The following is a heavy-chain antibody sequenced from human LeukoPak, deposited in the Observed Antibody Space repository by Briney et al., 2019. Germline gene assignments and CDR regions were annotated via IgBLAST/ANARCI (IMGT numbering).Heavy chain of an antibody. J-gene: IGHJ4*02. V-gene: IGHV4-61*02. CDR2: INTSGST. CDR1: GGSISSSSYY. CDR3: ARADYAGGFVY. D-gene: IGHD4-23*01. Sequence: SQTLSLTCTVSGGSISSSSYYWSWIRQPAGKGLEWIGRINTSGSTNYNPFLKSRVTISVDTSKNQFSLKLSSVTAADTAVYYCARADYAGGFVYWGQGTLVTVSS.